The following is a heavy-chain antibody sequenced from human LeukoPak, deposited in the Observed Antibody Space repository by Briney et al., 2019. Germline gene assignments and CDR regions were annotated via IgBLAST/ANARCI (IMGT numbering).Heavy chain of an antibody. Sequence: ASVKVSCKASGYNFRSSSMNWVRQAPGQGLEWMGWIDAKTGNPTYVQAFTGRFVFSLDTSVSTAYLQISSLRAEDTGVYYCAKNTWDLWGQGTLVTVSS. CDR1: GYNFRSSS. CDR2: IDAKTGNP. D-gene: IGHD5-18*01. CDR3: AKNTWDL. V-gene: IGHV7-4-1*02. J-gene: IGHJ5*02.